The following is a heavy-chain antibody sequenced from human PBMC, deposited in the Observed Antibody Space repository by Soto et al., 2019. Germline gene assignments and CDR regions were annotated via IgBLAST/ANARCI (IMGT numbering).Heavy chain of an antibody. D-gene: IGHD1-1*01. CDR2: INQDGSVK. V-gene: IGHV3-7*03. J-gene: IGHJ4*02. CDR1: GFALSPYW. Sequence: GGSLRLSCEASGFALSPYWMSWVRQAPGRGLEWVANINQDGSVKHYVDSVRGRFTVSRDNAKNSLFLQMNSLSAEDTAVYFCARLTEAVTTFVYWGQGTPVTVSS. CDR3: ARLTEAVTTFVY.